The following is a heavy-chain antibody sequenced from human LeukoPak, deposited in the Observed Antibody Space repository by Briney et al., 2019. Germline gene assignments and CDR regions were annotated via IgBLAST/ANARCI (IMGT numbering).Heavy chain of an antibody. V-gene: IGHV3-21*01. CDR2: ISSSSSYI. Sequence: PGGSLRLSCAASGFTFSSYIRNWVRQAPGKGLEWVSSISSSSSYIYYADSVKGRFTISRDNAKNSLYLQMNSLRAEDTAVYYCASNGDLDYWGQGTLVTVSS. CDR3: ASNGDLDY. CDR1: GFTFSSYI. D-gene: IGHD7-27*01. J-gene: IGHJ4*02.